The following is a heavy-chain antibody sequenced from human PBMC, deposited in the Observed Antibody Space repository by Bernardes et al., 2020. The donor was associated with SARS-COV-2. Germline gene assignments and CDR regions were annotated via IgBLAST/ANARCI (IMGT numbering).Heavy chain of an antibody. CDR1: GFTFSIYA. D-gene: IGHD2-15*01. Sequence: GGSLRLSCAASGFTFSIYAMSWVRQAPGKGLEWVSGISAGGGSTYYAGSVKGRFTISRDNSDNTLHIQMNSLRAEDTAVYYCAKVTGGVVEVAAADYWGQGTLVTVSS. V-gene: IGHV3-23*01. J-gene: IGHJ4*02. CDR3: AKVTGGVVEVAAADY. CDR2: ISAGGGST.